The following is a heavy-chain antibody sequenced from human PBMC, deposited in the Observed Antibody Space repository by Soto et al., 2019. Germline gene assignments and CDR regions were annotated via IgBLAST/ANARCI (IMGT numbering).Heavy chain of an antibody. Sequence: SETMSLTCTVSGGFISSATYSWGRIRQRPGKGLEWFGTFYYSGGTYYNPSLESRVTISVDTSKNQFSLKVSSLTAADTAVYYCARLGGYCSTSCYGYYRMDVWGQVTTVTVSS. CDR2: FYYSGGT. D-gene: IGHD2-2*01. V-gene: IGHV4-39*01. J-gene: IGHJ6*02. CDR1: GGFISSATYS. CDR3: ARLGGYCSTSCYGYYRMDV.